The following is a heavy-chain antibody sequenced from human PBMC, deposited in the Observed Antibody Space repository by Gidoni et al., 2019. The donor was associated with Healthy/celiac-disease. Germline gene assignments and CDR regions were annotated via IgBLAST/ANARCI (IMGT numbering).Heavy chain of an antibody. CDR1: GFTFSSYG. D-gene: IGHD1-26*01. CDR3: ARDASGSYQNWFDP. J-gene: IGHJ5*02. Sequence: QVQLVESGGGVVQPGRSLRLSCAASGFTFSSYGMHWVRQAPGKGLEWVAVIWYDGSNKYYADSVKGRFTISRDNSKNTLYLQMNSLRAEDTAVYYCARDASGSYQNWFDPWGQGTLVTVSS. V-gene: IGHV3-33*01. CDR2: IWYDGSNK.